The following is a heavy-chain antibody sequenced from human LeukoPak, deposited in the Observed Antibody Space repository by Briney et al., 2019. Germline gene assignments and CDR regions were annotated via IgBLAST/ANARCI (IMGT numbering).Heavy chain of an antibody. CDR3: AKEKRVYCTNGVCYSPPFGY. CDR2: ISGSGVSGRGGRT. CDR1: GFTFSSYA. J-gene: IGHJ4*02. Sequence: GGSLRLSCAASGFTFSSYAMNWVRQAPGKGLEWVSSISGSGVSGRGGRTFYADSVKGRFTISRDNSKNTLYLQMNSLRAEDTAVYYCAKEKRVYCTNGVCYSPPFGYWGQGTLVTVSS. V-gene: IGHV3-23*01. D-gene: IGHD2-8*01.